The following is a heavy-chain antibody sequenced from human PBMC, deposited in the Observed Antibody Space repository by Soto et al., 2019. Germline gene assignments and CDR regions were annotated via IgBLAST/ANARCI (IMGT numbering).Heavy chain of an antibody. CDR2: ISVNNGNT. J-gene: IGHJ4*02. V-gene: IGHV1-18*01. CDR3: ARHAPYSETYYGADC. D-gene: IGHD1-26*01. CDR1: GYTFTHHG. Sequence: QVQLVQSGSEVKKPGASEKVYCKASGYTFTHHGISWVRQAPGQGLEWLGWISVNNGNTNYAQKLQGRVTMTKDTATSTAYMELRSLRCNDTVVYYGARHAPYSETYYGADCWGKRTLGTVSS.